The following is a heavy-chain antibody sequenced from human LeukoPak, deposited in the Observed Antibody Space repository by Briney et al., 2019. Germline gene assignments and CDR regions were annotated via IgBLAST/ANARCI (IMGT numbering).Heavy chain of an antibody. CDR3: ARRKLNWGPLDY. CDR1: GFIFSTYA. D-gene: IGHD7-27*01. J-gene: IGHJ4*02. CDR2: ISGSSGST. V-gene: IGHV3-23*01. Sequence: GGSLRLSSATSGFIFSTYALSWVRQAPGKGLEWASSISGSSGSTYHADSVKGRFTISRDSSKNTLYLQMNSLRVEDTAVYYCARRKLNWGPLDYWGQGALVTVSS.